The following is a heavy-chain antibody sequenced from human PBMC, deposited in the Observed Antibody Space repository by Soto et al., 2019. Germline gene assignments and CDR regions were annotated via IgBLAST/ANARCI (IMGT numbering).Heavy chain of an antibody. CDR2: IIPIFGTA. Sequence: QVQLVQSGAEVKKPGSSVKVSCKASGGTFSSYAISWVRQAPGQGLEWMGGIIPIFGTANYAQKFQGRVTITADESTSTAYMELSSLRSEDTAVYYCASYDAHSSGTNYYYYGMDVWGQGTTVTVSS. J-gene: IGHJ6*02. V-gene: IGHV1-69*01. D-gene: IGHD6-19*01. CDR1: GGTFSSYA. CDR3: ASYDAHSSGTNYYYYGMDV.